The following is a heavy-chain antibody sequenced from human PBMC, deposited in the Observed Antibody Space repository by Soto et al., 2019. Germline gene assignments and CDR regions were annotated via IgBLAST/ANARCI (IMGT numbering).Heavy chain of an antibody. CDR3: ARAGGGYYYGSGSYRYYYYYYMDV. CDR1: GYTFTSYD. CDR2: MNPNSGNT. V-gene: IGHV1-8*01. Sequence: GASVKVSCKASGYTFTSYDINWVRQATGQGLEWMGWMNPNSGNTGYAQKFQGRVTMTRNTSISTAYMELSSLRSEDTAVYYCARAGGGYYYGSGSYRYYYYYYMDVWGKGTTVTVSS. D-gene: IGHD3-10*01. J-gene: IGHJ6*03.